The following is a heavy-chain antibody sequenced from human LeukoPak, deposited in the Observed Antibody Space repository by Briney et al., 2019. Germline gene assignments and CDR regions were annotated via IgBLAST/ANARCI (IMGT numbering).Heavy chain of an antibody. CDR3: ARDPYYDFWSGYIDY. Sequence: GRSLRLSCAASGFTFSSYAMHWVRQAPGKGLEWVAVISYDGSNKYYADSVKGRFTISRDNSKNTLYLQMNSLRAEDTAVYYCARDPYYDFWSGYIDYWGQGTLVTVPS. V-gene: IGHV3-30-3*01. CDR2: ISYDGSNK. D-gene: IGHD3-3*01. J-gene: IGHJ4*02. CDR1: GFTFSSYA.